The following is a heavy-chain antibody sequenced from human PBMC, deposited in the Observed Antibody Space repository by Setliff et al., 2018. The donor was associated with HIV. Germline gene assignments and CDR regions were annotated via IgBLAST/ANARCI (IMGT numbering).Heavy chain of an antibody. V-gene: IGHV3-23*01. CDR1: GFTFNNHA. CDR2: ISTSGGST. CDR3: ATGDHGWGGYFDY. J-gene: IGHJ4*02. D-gene: IGHD3-16*01. Sequence: GVLRLSCAGSGFTFNNHAMTWVRQAPGEGLEWVSTISTSGGSTYYADSVKGRFTISRDNSKNTLYLQMKRLRAEDTAVYYCATGDHGWGGYFDYWGQGTLVTVSS.